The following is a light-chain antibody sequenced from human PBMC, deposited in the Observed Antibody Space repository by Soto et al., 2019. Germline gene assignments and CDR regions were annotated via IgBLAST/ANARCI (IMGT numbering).Light chain of an antibody. CDR1: QSVSSN. V-gene: IGKV3-15*01. CDR3: QQYNDWPPWT. J-gene: IGKJ1*01. CDR2: GAS. Sequence: EIVMTQSPATLSVSPGDRATLSCRASQSVSSNLAWYQQKPGQAPRLLIYGASTRATGIPARFSGSGSGTEFTLTITSLQSEDVAVYHCQQYNDWPPWTFGQGTKVEIK.